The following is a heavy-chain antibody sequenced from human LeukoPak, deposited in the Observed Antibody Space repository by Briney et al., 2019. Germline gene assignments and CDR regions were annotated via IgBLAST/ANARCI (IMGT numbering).Heavy chain of an antibody. V-gene: IGHV1-2*02. CDR1: GYTFTGYY. CDR2: INPNSGGT. Sequence: ASVKVSCKASGYTFTGYYMHWVRQAPGQGLEWMGWINPNSGGTNYAQKFQGRVTMTRDMSISTAYMELSRLRSDDTAVYYCARDFSSLITHYFGYWGQGTLVTVSS. D-gene: IGHD6-6*01. J-gene: IGHJ4*02. CDR3: ARDFSSLITHYFGY.